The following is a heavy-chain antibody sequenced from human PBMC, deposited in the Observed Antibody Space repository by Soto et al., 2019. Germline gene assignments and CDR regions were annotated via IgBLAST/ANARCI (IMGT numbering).Heavy chain of an antibody. J-gene: IGHJ5*02. CDR1: GFTFSRYA. D-gene: IGHD6-6*01. CDR3: AKDPSPYSSSWWFDP. Sequence: EVQLLASGGGLVQPGGSLSLSCAASGFTFSRYALSWVRHAPGKGLEWVSAISGSGGSTSYADSVKGRFTISRDNSKNTLYLHMNSLRAEDTAVYYCAKDPSPYSSSWWFDPWGQGTLVTVSA. CDR2: ISGSGGST. V-gene: IGHV3-23*01.